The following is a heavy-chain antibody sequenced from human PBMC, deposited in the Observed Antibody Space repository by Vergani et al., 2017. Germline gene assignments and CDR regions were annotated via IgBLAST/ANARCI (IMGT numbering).Heavy chain of an antibody. CDR3: VREGSYCGTTTCRNPSYVYYYHMDV. D-gene: IGHD2/OR15-2a*01. V-gene: IGHV3-33*01. J-gene: IGHJ6*03. CDR2: IYYDGSKK. CDR1: GFTFSTSA. Sequence: QVQLVESGGGVVQPGRSLRLSCTSSGFTFSTSAMHWVRQAPGKGLEWGAIIYYDGSKKYYADSVKGRFTISRDNSRNTLDLRMSRLRAEDTAIYDCVREGSYCGTTTCRNPSYVYYYHMDVWGEGTTVTVSS.